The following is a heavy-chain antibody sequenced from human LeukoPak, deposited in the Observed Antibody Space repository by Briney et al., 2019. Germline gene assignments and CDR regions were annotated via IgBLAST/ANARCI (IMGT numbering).Heavy chain of an antibody. J-gene: IGHJ3*02. CDR1: GFTFSSYS. CDR3: ARDKLLAFDI. CDR2: ISSSSSYI. D-gene: IGHD2-21*01. V-gene: IGHV3-21*01. Sequence: GGSLRVSCAASGFTFSSYSMNWVRQAPGKGLEWVSSISSSSSYIYYADSVKGRFTISRDNAKNSLYLQMNSLRAEDTAVYYCARDKLLAFDIWGQGTMVTVSS.